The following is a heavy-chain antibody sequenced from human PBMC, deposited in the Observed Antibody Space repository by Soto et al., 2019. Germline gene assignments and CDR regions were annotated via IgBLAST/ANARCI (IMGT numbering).Heavy chain of an antibody. D-gene: IGHD5-12*01. V-gene: IGHV4-31*03. CDR2: IYYSGST. Sequence: SETLSLTCTVSGGSISRGGYYWSWIRQHPGKGLEWIGYIYYSGSTYYNPSLKSRVTISVDTSKNQFSLKLSSVTAADTAVYYCARPLYSGYEDDAFDIWGQGTMVTVSS. CDR1: GGSISRGGYY. J-gene: IGHJ3*02. CDR3: ARPLYSGYEDDAFDI.